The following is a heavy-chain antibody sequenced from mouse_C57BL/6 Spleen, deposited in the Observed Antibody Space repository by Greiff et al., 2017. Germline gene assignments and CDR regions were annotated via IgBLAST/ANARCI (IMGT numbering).Heavy chain of an antibody. CDR2: ISYDGSN. J-gene: IGHJ2*01. V-gene: IGHV3-6*01. Sequence: EVQLQESGPGLVKPSQSLSLTCSVTGYSITSGYYWNWIRQFPGNKLEWMGYISYDGSNNYNPSLKNRISIPRDTSKNQFFLKLNSVTTEDTATYYCARASYGYYVDYWVQGTTLTVSS. CDR1: GYSITSGYY. CDR3: ARASYGYYVDY. D-gene: IGHD2-10*02.